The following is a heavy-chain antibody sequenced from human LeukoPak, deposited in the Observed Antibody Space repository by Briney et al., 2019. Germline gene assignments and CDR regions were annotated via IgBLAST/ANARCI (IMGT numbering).Heavy chain of an antibody. V-gene: IGHV3-30*14. D-gene: IGHD4-17*01. J-gene: IGHJ4*02. Sequence: GRSLRLSCAASGFTFSSYAMHWVRQAPGKGLEWVAVISYDGSNKYYADSVKGRFTISRDNSKNTLYLQMNSLRAEDTAVYYCATVRTVTYYFDYWGQGTLVTVSS. CDR1: GFTFSSYA. CDR3: ATVRTVTYYFDY. CDR2: ISYDGSNK.